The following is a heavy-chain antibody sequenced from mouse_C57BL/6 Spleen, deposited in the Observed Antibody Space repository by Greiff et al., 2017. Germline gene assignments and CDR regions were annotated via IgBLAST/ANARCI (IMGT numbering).Heavy chain of an antibody. D-gene: IGHD2-5*01. CDR3: ARERIYSNYGSGAMDC. V-gene: IGHV1-78*01. J-gene: IGHJ4*01. CDR2: IYPRDGST. CDR1: GYTFTDHT. Sequence: VQLQQSDAELVKPGASVKISCKVSGYTFTDHTIHWMKQRPEQGLEWIGYIYPRDGSTKYNEKFKGKATLTADTSSSTAYMQLNSLTSEDSAVYCWARERIYSNYGSGAMDCWGQGTSVTVSS.